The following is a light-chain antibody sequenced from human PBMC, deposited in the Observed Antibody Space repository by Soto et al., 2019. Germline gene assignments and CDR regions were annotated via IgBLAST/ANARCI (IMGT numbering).Light chain of an antibody. V-gene: IGLV1-47*01. J-gene: IGLJ2*01. CDR1: SANIGSNY. Sequence: QSVLTQPPSASGTPGQRVTISCSGSSANIGSNYVYWYQQLPGTAPKLLVYRNNQRPSGVPDRFSGSKSGTSASLAISGLRSEDEADYYCAAWDDSPSVGVFGGGTKLTVL. CDR3: AAWDDSPSVGV. CDR2: RNN.